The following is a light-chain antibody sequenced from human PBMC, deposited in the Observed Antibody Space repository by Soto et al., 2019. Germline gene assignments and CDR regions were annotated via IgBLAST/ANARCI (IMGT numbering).Light chain of an antibody. CDR1: QSISSW. V-gene: IGKV1-5*03. J-gene: IGKJ2*01. CDR3: QQYDSYPYT. CDR2: KAS. Sequence: DIQMTQSPSTLSASVGDRVRITCRASQSISSWLAWYQQKPGIAPKLLVFKASGLQNGVPSRFSGSGSGTEFTLTISSLQPDDFATYYCQQYDSYPYTFGQGTKLEIK.